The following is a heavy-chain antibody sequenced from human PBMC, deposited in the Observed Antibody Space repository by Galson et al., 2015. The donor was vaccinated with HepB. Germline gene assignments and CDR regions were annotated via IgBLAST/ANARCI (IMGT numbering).Heavy chain of an antibody. CDR1: GFTVSNNY. CDR2: IYSGGNT. Sequence: SLRLSCAASGFTVSNNYMSWVRQPPGKGLQWVSLIYSGGNTYYADSVKGRFTISRHNAKSTLYLQMNSLRPEDTAVYYCARSRSSWWPYFDYWGQGTLVTVSS. D-gene: IGHD6-13*01. CDR3: ARSRSSWWPYFDY. J-gene: IGHJ4*02. V-gene: IGHV3-53*04.